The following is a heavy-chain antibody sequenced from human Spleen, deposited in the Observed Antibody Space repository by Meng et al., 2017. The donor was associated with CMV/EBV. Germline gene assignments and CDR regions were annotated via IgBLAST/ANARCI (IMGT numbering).Heavy chain of an antibody. CDR2: INRNGDST. Sequence: GGSLRLSCAASGFTFDDYGMSWVRQAPGKGLEWVSGINRNGDSTGYADSVKGRVTVSRDNAKNILYLQVNSLRVEDTAVYYCAKGGGATAYYYGMDVWGQGTTVTVSS. V-gene: IGHV3-20*04. CDR1: GFTFDDYG. CDR3: AKGGGATAYYYGMDV. D-gene: IGHD1-26*01. J-gene: IGHJ6*02.